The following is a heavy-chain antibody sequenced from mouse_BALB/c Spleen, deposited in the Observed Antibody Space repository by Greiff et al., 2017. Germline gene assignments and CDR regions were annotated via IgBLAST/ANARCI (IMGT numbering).Heavy chain of an antibody. CDR2: INPSTGYT. CDR1: GYTFTSYW. J-gene: IGHJ2*01. CDR3: ARGPYSYFDY. D-gene: IGHD1-1*01. Sequence: VQLQQSGAELAKPGASVKMSCKASGYTFTSYWMHWVKQRPGQGLEWIGYINPSTGYTEYNQKFKYKATLTADKSSSTAYMQLSSLTSEDSAVYYCARGPYSYFDYWGQGTTLTVSS. V-gene: IGHV1-7*01.